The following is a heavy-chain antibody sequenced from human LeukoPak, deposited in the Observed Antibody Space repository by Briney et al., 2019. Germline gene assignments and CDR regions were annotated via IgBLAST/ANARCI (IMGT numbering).Heavy chain of an antibody. Sequence: ASVKVSCKASGYTFTSYGISWVRQAPGQGLEWMGWISAYNGNTNYAQKLQGRVTMTTDTSTSTAYMELRSLRSDDTAVYYCARDYRMMAAAGCYDYWGQGTLLTVSS. V-gene: IGHV1-18*01. D-gene: IGHD6-13*01. CDR2: ISAYNGNT. CDR1: GYTFTSYG. J-gene: IGHJ4*02. CDR3: ARDYRMMAAAGCYDY.